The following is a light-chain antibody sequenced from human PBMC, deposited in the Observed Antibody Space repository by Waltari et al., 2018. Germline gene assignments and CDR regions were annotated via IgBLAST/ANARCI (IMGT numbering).Light chain of an antibody. Sequence: QAALTQPPSVSGSPGQSVPVSCTGTTHDIGTYHYVSWYHQHPRKTPKLIIYDVNKRPSGVSDRFSASKSGNTASLTISGLQPEDEADYYCNSYAGSNTWVFGGGTRLTVL. V-gene: IGLV2-11*01. CDR3: NSYAGSNTWV. CDR2: DVN. J-gene: IGLJ3*02. CDR1: THDIGTYHY.